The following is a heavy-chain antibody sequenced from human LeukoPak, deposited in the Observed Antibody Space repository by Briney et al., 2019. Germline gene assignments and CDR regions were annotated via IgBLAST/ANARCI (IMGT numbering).Heavy chain of an antibody. V-gene: IGHV3-33*06. CDR2: IWYDGSNT. J-gene: IGHJ4*02. Sequence: PGRSLRLSCAASGFTFNSYGMHWVRQAPGKGLEWVAVIWYDGSNTYYADSVKGRFTISRDDSKNTLYLQMNSLRAEDTAVYYCAKDLSLAARGRGDFDYWGQGTLVTASS. CDR1: GFTFNSYG. D-gene: IGHD6-6*01. CDR3: AKDLSLAARGRGDFDY.